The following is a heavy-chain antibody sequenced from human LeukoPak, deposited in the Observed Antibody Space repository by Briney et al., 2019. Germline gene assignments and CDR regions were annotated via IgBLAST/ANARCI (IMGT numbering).Heavy chain of an antibody. J-gene: IGHJ4*02. D-gene: IGHD1-26*01. CDR2: INPNSGGT. CDR3: ASQRWELFFDY. Sequence: ASVKVSCKASGYTFTGYSMHRVRQAPGQGLEWMGWINPNSGGTNYAQKFQGRVTMTRDTSIIPAYMELSRLRSDDTAVYYCASQRWELFFDYWGQGTLVTVSS. V-gene: IGHV1-2*02. CDR1: GYTFTGYS.